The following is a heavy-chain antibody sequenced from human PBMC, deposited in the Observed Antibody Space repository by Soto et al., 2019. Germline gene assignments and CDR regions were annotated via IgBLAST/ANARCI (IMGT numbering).Heavy chain of an antibody. V-gene: IGHV1-18*01. D-gene: IGHD4-17*01. Sequence: QVQLVQSGAEVKKPGASVKVSCKASGYTFTSYGISWVRQAPGQGLEWMGWISAYNGNTNYAQKLQGRVTMTTDTSTSTAHMELRSLRSDDTAVYYCARRRDSDDCGDYVLDYWGQGTLVTVSS. CDR2: ISAYNGNT. CDR3: ARRRDSDDCGDYVLDY. J-gene: IGHJ4*02. CDR1: GYTFTSYG.